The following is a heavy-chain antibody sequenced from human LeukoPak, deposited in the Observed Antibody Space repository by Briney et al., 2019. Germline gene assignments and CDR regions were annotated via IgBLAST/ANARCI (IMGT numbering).Heavy chain of an antibody. CDR2: IYSGGNT. V-gene: IGHV3-53*04. D-gene: IGHD3-10*01. J-gene: IGHJ6*02. Sequence: PGGSLRLSSAASGFTVSYNYIYWVRQAPGKGLEWVSVIYSGGNTYYADSVKGRFTISRHNSRNTVCLQMNSLRAEDTAIYYCARGGAITVVRGIIYGLDVWGQGSEVSVSS. CDR1: GFTVSYNY. CDR3: ARGGAITVVRGIIYGLDV.